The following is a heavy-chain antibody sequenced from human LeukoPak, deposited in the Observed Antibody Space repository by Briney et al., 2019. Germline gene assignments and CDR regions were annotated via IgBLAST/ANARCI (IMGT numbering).Heavy chain of an antibody. CDR1: GGSIISYY. J-gene: IGHJ6*02. CDR2: IYDSGGT. CDR3: ARGGSGYDSFYYYGVDV. V-gene: IGHV4-59*01. D-gene: IGHD5-12*01. Sequence: PSETLSLTCPVPGGSIISYYWIWFGRPPGKGLEWFGYIYDSGGTNYNPSLKRRVTISVDTSKNQFSLKLSSVTAADTAVYYCARGGSGYDSFYYYGVDVWGQGTKVTVSS.